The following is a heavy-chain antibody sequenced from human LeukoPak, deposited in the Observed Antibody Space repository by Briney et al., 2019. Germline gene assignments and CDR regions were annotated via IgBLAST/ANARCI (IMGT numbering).Heavy chain of an antibody. D-gene: IGHD4-17*01. CDR3: AGDLGNPGYGDYYYGMDV. Sequence: ASVTVSCKASGGTVTSYTISWVRQAPRQGLEWMGRIIPILGIANYAQKFQGRVTITADKSTSTGYMELSSLRSEDTAVYYWAGDLGNPGYGDYYYGMDVWGQGTTVTVSS. CDR1: GGTVTSYT. J-gene: IGHJ6*02. CDR2: IIPILGIA. V-gene: IGHV1-69*04.